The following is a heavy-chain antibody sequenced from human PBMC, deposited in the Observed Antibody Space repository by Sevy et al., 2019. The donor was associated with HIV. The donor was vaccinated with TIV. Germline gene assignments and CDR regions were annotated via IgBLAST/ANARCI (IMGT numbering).Heavy chain of an antibody. CDR2: IYHSGST. D-gene: IGHD3-10*01. CDR3: ARVYYYGSGSPSYYFDY. J-gene: IGHJ4*02. CDR1: GYSISSGYY. V-gene: IGHV4-38-2*01. Sequence: SETLSLTCAVSGYSISSGYYWGWIRQPPGKGLEWIGSIYHSGSTYYNPSLKSRVTISVDTSKNQFSLKLSSVTAADTAVYYCARVYYYGSGSPSYYFDYWGQGTLVTVSS.